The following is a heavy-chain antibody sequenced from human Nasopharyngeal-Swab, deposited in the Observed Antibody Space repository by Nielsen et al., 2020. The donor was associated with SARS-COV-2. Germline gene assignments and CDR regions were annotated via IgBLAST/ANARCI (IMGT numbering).Heavy chain of an antibody. CDR1: GYSFTNYW. J-gene: IGHJ4*02. V-gene: IGHV5-10-1*01. CDR2: IDPRDSYI. Sequence: GESLKISCKGSGYSFTNYWIVWVRQMPGKGLEWMGTIDPRDSYITYSPSFQGHVTISADKSISTAYLQWSSLKASDTAMYYCARRFGYSGYDYPFDYWGQGTLVTVSS. CDR3: ARRFGYSGYDYPFDY. D-gene: IGHD5-12*01.